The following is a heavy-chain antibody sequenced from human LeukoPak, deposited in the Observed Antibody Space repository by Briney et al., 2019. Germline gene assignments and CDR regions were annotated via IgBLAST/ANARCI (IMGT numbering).Heavy chain of an antibody. CDR1: GVTFSSYW. CDR2: INSDGSST. J-gene: IGHJ3*02. Sequence: GGSLRLSCAASGVTFSSYWMHWVRQAPGKGLVWVSRINSDGSSTSYADSVKGRFTISRDNAKNTLYLQMNSLRAEDTAVYYCARPTSYCSGGSCYHYDAFDIWGQGTMVTVSS. CDR3: ARPTSYCSGGSCYHYDAFDI. V-gene: IGHV3-74*01. D-gene: IGHD2-15*01.